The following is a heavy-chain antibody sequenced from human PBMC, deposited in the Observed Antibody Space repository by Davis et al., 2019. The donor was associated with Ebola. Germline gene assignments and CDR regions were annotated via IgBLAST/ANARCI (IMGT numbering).Heavy chain of an antibody. CDR2: IRSKTNGGII. CDR1: GFSFNEAW. J-gene: IGHJ4*02. V-gene: IGHV3-15*07. CDR3: STDPARGY. Sequence: PGGSLRLSCAASGFSFNEAWTWMNWVRQAPGEGLEWVGRIRSKTNGGIIDYAAFVEGRFIISRDDSKNTLFLQINSLRTEDTAVYYCSTDPARGYWGQGTLVNVSS.